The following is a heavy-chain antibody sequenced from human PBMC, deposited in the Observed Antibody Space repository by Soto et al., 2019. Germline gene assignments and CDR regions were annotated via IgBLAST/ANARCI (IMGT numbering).Heavy chain of an antibody. Sequence: QLQLQESGPGLVKPSETLSLTCTVSGGSISSSSYYWGWIRQPPGKGLEWIGSIYYSGSTYYNPSRTSRVPISVDTSKNQFPLNLSSVTAADPAVYYCARHTPAISISDHWCQGTLVTVSS. CDR1: GGSISSSSYY. CDR2: IYYSGST. CDR3: ARHTPAISISDH. J-gene: IGHJ4*02. V-gene: IGHV4-39*01. D-gene: IGHD2-15*01.